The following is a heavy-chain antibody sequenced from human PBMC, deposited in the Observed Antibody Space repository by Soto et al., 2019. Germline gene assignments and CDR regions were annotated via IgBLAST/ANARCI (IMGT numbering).Heavy chain of an antibody. J-gene: IGHJ6*02. CDR1: GYTFTSYG. D-gene: IGHD3-3*01. CDR2: ISAYNGNT. Sequence: GASVKVSCKASGYTFTSYGISWVRQAPGQGLERMGWISAYNGNTNYAQKLQGIVSMTTDRSASIAYMELRILRSEDTAVYYCARVMIFLVNSVESLTDSYYYYGMDVWGQGTTVTVSS. CDR3: ARVMIFLVNSVESLTDSYYYYGMDV. V-gene: IGHV1-18*01.